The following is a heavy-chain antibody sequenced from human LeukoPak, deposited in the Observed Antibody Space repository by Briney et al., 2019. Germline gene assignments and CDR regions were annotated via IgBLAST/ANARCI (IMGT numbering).Heavy chain of an antibody. D-gene: IGHD3-3*01. V-gene: IGHV4-34*01. CDR3: ARDFGDYDFWSGYSGAFDI. Sequence: SETLSLTCAVYGGSFSGYYWSWIRQPPGKGLEWIGEINHSGSTNYNPSLTSRVTISVDTSKNQFSLKLSSVTAADTAVYYCARDFGDYDFWSGYSGAFDIWGQGTMVTVSS. J-gene: IGHJ3*02. CDR1: GGSFSGYY. CDR2: INHSGST.